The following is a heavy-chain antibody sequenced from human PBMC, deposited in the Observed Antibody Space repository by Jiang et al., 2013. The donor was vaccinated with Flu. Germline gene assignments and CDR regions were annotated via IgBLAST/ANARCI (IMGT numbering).Heavy chain of an antibody. D-gene: IGHD3-9*01. CDR1: GGSFSDYD. CDR2: ILPMFNRI. CDR3: VRQGGLGYFVH. J-gene: IGHJ4*02. Sequence: GAEVKKPGSSMKVSCKTSGGSFSDYDLSWVRQVPGQGLEWMGTILPMFNRIDYAQKFQGRLAFSANISTTTAYMELSSLKSDDTAVYYCVRQGGLGYFVHWGQGSLVSVSS. V-gene: IGHV1-69*04.